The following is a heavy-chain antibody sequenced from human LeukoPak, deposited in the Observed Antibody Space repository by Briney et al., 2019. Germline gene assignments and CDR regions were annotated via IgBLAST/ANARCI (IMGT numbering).Heavy chain of an antibody. CDR3: ARGITVFGVVATTYFDY. D-gene: IGHD3-3*01. CDR1: VGSISSGGYY. CDR2: INYSGST. Sequence: PSETLSLTCTVSVGSISSGGYYWSWIRQHPGKGLEWIGYINYSGSTYYAPPLKRRVTISVDTSNNQFSLKLSSVTAADTAVYYCARGITVFGVVATTYFDYWGQGTLVTVSS. V-gene: IGHV4-31*03. J-gene: IGHJ4*02.